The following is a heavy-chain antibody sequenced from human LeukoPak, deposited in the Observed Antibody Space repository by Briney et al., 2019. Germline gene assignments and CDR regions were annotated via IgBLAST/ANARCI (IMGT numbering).Heavy chain of an antibody. CDR3: AKATGYSRTIDAFDI. CDR2: ISWNSGSI. CDR1: GFTFDDYA. J-gene: IGHJ3*02. Sequence: GGSLRLSCAASGFTFDDYAMHWVRQAPGKCLEWVSGISWNSGSIGYADSVKGRFTISRDNAKNSLYLQMNSLRAEDMALYYCAKATGYSRTIDAFDIWGQGTMVTVSS. V-gene: IGHV3-9*03. D-gene: IGHD6-13*01.